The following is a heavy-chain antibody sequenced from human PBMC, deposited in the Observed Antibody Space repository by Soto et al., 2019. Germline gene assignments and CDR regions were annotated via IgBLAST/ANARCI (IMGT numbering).Heavy chain of an antibody. CDR2: ISSSSSTI. CDR1: GFTFSSYS. CDR3: ARHDSGMGYGYIFDY. J-gene: IGHJ4*02. V-gene: IGHV3-48*02. D-gene: IGHD5-18*01. Sequence: EVQLVESGGGLVQPGGSLRLSCAASGFTFSSYSMNWVRQAPGKGLEWVSYISSSSSTIYYADSVKGRFTISRDNAKNSLYLQMNSLRDEDTAVYYCARHDSGMGYGYIFDYWGQGTLVTVSS.